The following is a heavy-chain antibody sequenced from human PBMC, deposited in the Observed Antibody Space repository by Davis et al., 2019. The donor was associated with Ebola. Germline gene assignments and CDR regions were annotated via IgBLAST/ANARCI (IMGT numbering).Heavy chain of an antibody. CDR3: AKDTSNVWFDI. CDR1: GFTFSAYW. J-gene: IGHJ3*02. D-gene: IGHD6-19*01. CDR2: LGLGADT. Sequence: PGGSLRLSCAASGFTFSAYWMSWVRQAPGKGLEWVSTLGLGADTYYADSVKGRFTISRDNSKNTLYLQMNSLRVEDTAIYYCAKDTSNVWFDIWGQGTMVTVSS. V-gene: IGHV3-23*01.